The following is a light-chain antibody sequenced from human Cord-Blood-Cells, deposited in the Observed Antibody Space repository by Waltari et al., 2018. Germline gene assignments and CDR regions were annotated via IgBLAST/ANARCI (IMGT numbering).Light chain of an antibody. Sequence: QSALTQPASVSGSPGQSITIPCTGTSRDVGGYNYVSWYHQHPGKAPKLMIYDVSNRPSGVSNRSSGSKSGNTASRTISGLQAEDEADYYCSSYTSSSTLYVFGTGTKVTVL. CDR1: SRDVGGYNY. V-gene: IGLV2-14*01. CDR3: SSYTSSSTLYV. J-gene: IGLJ1*01. CDR2: DVS.